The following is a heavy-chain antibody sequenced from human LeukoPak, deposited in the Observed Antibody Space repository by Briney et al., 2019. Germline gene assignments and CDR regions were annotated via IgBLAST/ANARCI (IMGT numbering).Heavy chain of an antibody. CDR2: ISGSGGST. J-gene: IGHJ4*02. Sequence: GGSLRLSCAASGFTLSNYAMSWVRQAPGKGLEWVSAISGSGGSTYYADSVKGRFTISRDNSKNTLYLQMNSLRAEDTAVYYCANTYYYDSSGYTTFDYWGQGTLVTVSS. CDR3: ANTYYYDSSGYTTFDY. CDR1: GFTLSNYA. V-gene: IGHV3-23*01. D-gene: IGHD3-22*01.